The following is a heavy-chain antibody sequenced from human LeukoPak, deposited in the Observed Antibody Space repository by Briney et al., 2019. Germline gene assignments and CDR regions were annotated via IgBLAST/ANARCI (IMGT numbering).Heavy chain of an antibody. CDR1: GFTFSSYV. J-gene: IGHJ1*01. CDR2: IDASDDTA. Sequence: GGSLRLSCAASGFTFSSYVMSWVRQAPGEGLEWVSTIDASDDTAYYADSVRGRFTISRDNSKNTLYLQIDRLRADDTAVYYCARGLVAGSVKDFHHWGQGTLVTVSS. D-gene: IGHD6-19*01. V-gene: IGHV3-23*01. CDR3: ARGLVAGSVKDFHH.